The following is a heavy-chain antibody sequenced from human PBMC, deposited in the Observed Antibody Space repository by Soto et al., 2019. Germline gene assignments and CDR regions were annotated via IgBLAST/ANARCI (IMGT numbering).Heavy chain of an antibody. J-gene: IGHJ3*02. Sequence: SETLSLTCTVSGGSISSYYWSWIRQPPGKGLEWIGYIYYSGSTNYNPSLKSRVTISVDTSKNQFPLKLSSVTAADTAVYYCARDGTRRNDAFDIWGQGTMVTVSS. V-gene: IGHV4-59*01. CDR3: ARDGTRRNDAFDI. CDR2: IYYSGST. D-gene: IGHD1-26*01. CDR1: GGSISSYY.